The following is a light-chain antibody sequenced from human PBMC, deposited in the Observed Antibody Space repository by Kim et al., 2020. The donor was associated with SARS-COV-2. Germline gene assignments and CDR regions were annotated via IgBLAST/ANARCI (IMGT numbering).Light chain of an antibody. CDR1: SGSIASNY. V-gene: IGLV6-57*03. CDR2: EDD. J-gene: IGLJ2*01. CDR3: QSYDRSIVV. Sequence: NFMLTQPHSVSESPGTTVTISCTRSSGSIASNYVQWYQQRPGSAPTTVIYEDDQRSSGVPDRFSGSIDSSSNSASLTISGLKTEDEADYYCQSYDRSIVVFGGGTQLTVL.